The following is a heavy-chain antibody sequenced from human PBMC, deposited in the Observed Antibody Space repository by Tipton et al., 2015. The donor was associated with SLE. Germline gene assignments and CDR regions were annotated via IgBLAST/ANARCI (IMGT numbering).Heavy chain of an antibody. Sequence: TLSLTCTVSGGSISTYYWNWIRQPPGKGLEWIGFLYYSGSTNYNPSLKRRVTISVDTSKNQFSLKPSSVTAADTAVYYCARWGYDGSGFDAFDIWGQGTMVTVSS. V-gene: IGHV4-59*01. CDR1: GGSISTYY. J-gene: IGHJ3*02. CDR2: LYYSGST. CDR3: ARWGYDGSGFDAFDI. D-gene: IGHD3-22*01.